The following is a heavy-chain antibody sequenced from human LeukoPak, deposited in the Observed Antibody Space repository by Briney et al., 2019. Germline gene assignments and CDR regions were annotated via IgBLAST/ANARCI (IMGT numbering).Heavy chain of an antibody. J-gene: IGHJ4*02. V-gene: IGHV4-59*08. D-gene: IGHD6-13*01. Sequence: SETLSLTCTVSGGSICSYYWSWVRQPPGKGLEWIGYIHYNGITNYNPSLKSRVTISVDTSKNQFSLRLSSVTAADTAVYYCAVAAAGTGYFDYWGQGTLVTVSS. CDR3: AVAAAGTGYFDY. CDR1: GGSICSYY. CDR2: IHYNGIT.